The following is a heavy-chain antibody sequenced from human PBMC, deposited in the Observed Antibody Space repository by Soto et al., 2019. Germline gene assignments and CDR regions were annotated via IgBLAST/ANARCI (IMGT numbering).Heavy chain of an antibody. D-gene: IGHD3-10*02. CDR1: GGTFSSYT. CDR2: IIPILGIA. V-gene: IGHV1-69*08. J-gene: IGHJ4*02. Sequence: QVQLVQSGAEVKKPGSSVKVSCKASGGTFSSYTISWVRQAPGQGLEWMGRIIPILGIANYAQKVQGRFTITADKSTSTAYMELSSLRSEDTAVYYCARDFSVRGVPFDYWGQGTLVTVSS. CDR3: ARDFSVRGVPFDY.